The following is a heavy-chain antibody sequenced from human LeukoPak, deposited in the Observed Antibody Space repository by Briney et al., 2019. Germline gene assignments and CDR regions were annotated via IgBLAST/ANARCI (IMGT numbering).Heavy chain of an antibody. J-gene: IGHJ3*02. CDR2: TRDKANSYTT. Sequence: GGSLRLSCAASGFTFGDHYMDWVRQAPGQGLEWVGRTRDKANSYTTEYAASVKGRFTISRDDSRNSLYLQMNSLKTEDTAVYYCARAYDTSGYYFDSFDMWGQGTMVTVSS. V-gene: IGHV3-72*01. D-gene: IGHD3-22*01. CDR1: GFTFGDHY. CDR3: ARAYDTSGYYFDSFDM.